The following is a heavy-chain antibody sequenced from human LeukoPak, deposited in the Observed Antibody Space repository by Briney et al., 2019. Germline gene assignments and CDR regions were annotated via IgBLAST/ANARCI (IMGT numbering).Heavy chain of an antibody. D-gene: IGHD6-13*01. Sequence: SETLSLTCSVSGGSVNSYYWSWIRQPAGKGLEWIGRIYTNGRTNYNPSLKSRVTMSVDTSKNQFSLKLSSVTAADTAVYYCARVAAAGSDYWGQGTLVTVSS. CDR1: GGSVNSYY. CDR3: ARVAAAGSDY. V-gene: IGHV4-4*07. CDR2: IYTNGRT. J-gene: IGHJ4*02.